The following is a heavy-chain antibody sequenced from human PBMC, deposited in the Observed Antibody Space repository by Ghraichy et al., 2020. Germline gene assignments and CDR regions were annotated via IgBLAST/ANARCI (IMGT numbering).Heavy chain of an antibody. CDR2: IKSDKSDR. CDR1: GFTFSSHW. D-gene: IGHD4-17*01. J-gene: IGHJ4*02. CDR3: ARDHSGDDKYGGTDY. Sequence: GGSLRLSCAASGFTFSSHWMTWVRQAPGKGLEWVASIKSDKSDRFYLDSVKGRFTISRDNAENSLSLEMTSLRAEDTAVYYCARDHSGDDKYGGTDYWGQGTLVSVSS. V-gene: IGHV3-7*01.